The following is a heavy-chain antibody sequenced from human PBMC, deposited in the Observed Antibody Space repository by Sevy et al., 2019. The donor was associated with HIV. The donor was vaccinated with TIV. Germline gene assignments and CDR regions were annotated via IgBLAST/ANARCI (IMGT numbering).Heavy chain of an antibody. CDR3: AKEVGTSGRCGYFNY. Sequence: GGSLRLSCAASEITFSTAIIHWVRQAPGKGLEWAAAISYDESKYYADSVKGRLTISRDSSKNTVYLEMSSLRTEDTAVYYCAKEVGTSGRCGYFNYWGQGTLVTVSS. D-gene: IGHD6-19*01. CDR1: EITFSTAI. J-gene: IGHJ4*02. V-gene: IGHV3-30*04. CDR2: ISYDESK.